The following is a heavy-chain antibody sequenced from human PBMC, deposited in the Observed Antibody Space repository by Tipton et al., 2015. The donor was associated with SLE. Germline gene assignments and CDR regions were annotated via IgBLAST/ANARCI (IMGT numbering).Heavy chain of an antibody. CDR2: ISGGIITT. D-gene: IGHD5-12*01. V-gene: IGHV3-23*01. CDR3: ARRGGYRAYEDYFDS. J-gene: IGHJ4*02. CDR1: GFNFWTSS. Sequence: SLRLSCAASGFNFWTSSMSWVRQAPGKGLEWVSAISGGIITTDYADSVKGQFTTSRDNSKRMVYLQMDGLRVDDTAVYYCARRGGYRAYEDYFDSWGQGTLVTVSS.